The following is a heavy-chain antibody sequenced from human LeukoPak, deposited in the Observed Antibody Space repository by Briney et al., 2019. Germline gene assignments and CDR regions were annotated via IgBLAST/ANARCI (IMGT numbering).Heavy chain of an antibody. Sequence: GGSLRLSCAASGFTFSSYAISWVRQAPGQGLEWMGGIIPIFGTANYAQKFQGRVTITADESTSTAYMELSSLRSEDTAVYYCAREGAGYSSSFDYWGQGTLVTVSS. CDR3: AREGAGYSSSFDY. D-gene: IGHD6-6*01. J-gene: IGHJ4*02. V-gene: IGHV1-69*01. CDR2: IIPIFGTA. CDR1: GFTFSSYA.